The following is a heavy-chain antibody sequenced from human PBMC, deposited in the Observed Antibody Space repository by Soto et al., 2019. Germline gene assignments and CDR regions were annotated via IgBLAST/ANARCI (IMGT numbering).Heavy chain of an antibody. Sequence: QVQLVQSGAEVKKPGSSVKVSCKASGGTFSSYAISWVRQAPGQGLAWMGGIIPIFGTANYAQMFQGRVMITVDESTRTAYMELSSLRSDDTAVYYCSRVQSYSGYFDPLGQVTMVTASS. CDR1: GGTFSSYA. V-gene: IGHV1-69*01. J-gene: IGHJ5*02. D-gene: IGHD5-12*01. CDR2: IIPIFGTA. CDR3: SRVQSYSGYFDP.